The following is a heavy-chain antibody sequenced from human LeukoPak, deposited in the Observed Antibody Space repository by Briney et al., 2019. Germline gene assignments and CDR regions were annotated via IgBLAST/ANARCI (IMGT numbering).Heavy chain of an antibody. D-gene: IGHD3-10*01. CDR3: ARVGEAFYMDV. CDR1: GFTFGSHW. J-gene: IGHJ6*03. V-gene: IGHV3-7*01. CDR2: IKQDGSEK. Sequence: GGSLRLSCAASGFTFGSHWMSWVPQAPGKGLEWVANIKQDGSEKYYVDSMKDRFTISRDNAKNSVYLQMNSLRAEDTAVYYCARVGEAFYMDVWGKGTTVTVSS.